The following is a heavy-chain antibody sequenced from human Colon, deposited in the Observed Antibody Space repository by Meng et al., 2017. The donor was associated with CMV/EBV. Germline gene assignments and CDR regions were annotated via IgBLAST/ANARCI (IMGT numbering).Heavy chain of an antibody. V-gene: IGHV6-1*01. CDR1: GDSVSSNSAA. CDR3: ARWPHPDYYYYYGMDV. Sequence: SETLSLTCAISGDSVSSNSAAWNWIRQSPSRGLEWLGRTYYRSKWYNDYAVSVKSRITINPDTSKNQISLQLNSVTPEDTAVYYCARWPHPDYYYYYGMDVWGQGTTVTVSS. D-gene: IGHD5-12*01. J-gene: IGHJ6*02. CDR2: TYYRSKWYN.